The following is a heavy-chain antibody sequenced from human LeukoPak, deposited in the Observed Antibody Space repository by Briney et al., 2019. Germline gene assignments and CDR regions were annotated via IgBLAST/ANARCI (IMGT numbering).Heavy chain of an antibody. CDR2: INPSGCST. D-gene: IGHD5-18*01. CDR1: GYTFTSYY. J-gene: IGHJ4*02. V-gene: IGHV1-46*01. Sequence: GASVKVSCKASGYTFTSYYMHWVRQAPGQGLEWMGIINPSGCSTSYAQKFQGRVTMTRDTSTSTVYMELSSLRSEDTAVYYCARVWIQLWLDYWGQGTLVTVSS. CDR3: ARVWIQLWLDY.